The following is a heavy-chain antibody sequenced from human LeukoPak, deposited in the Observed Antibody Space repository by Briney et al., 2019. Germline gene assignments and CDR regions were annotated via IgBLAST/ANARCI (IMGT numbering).Heavy chain of an antibody. D-gene: IGHD3-10*01. CDR3: AREHYGSGSYYKAFDI. V-gene: IGHV4-39*07. CDR1: GGSMTSYY. J-gene: IGHJ3*02. Sequence: TTSETLFLTCTVSGGSMTSYYWSWIRQPPGKGLEWIGSIYYSGSTYYNPSLKSRVTISVDTSKNQFSLKLSSVTAADTAVYYCAREHYGSGSYYKAFDIWGQGTMVTVSS. CDR2: IYYSGST.